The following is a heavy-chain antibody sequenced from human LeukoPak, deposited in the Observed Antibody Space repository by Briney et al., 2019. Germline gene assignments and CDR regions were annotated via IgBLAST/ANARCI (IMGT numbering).Heavy chain of an antibody. D-gene: IGHD3-3*01. Sequence: SETLSLTCTVSGGSISSGSYYWTWIRQPPGKGLEWFGEINHSGSPNNNPSLKSRVSISFDTSKNQFSLKLTSVTAADTAVYYCGSRRTAMFGVIKGPIDYWGQGTLVTVSS. CDR3: GSRRTAMFGVIKGPIDY. V-gene: IGHV4-39*07. CDR1: GGSISSGSYY. J-gene: IGHJ4*02. CDR2: INHSGSP.